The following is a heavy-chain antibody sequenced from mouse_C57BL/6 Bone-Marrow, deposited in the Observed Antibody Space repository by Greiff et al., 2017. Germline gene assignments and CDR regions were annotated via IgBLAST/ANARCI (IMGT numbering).Heavy chain of an antibody. CDR3: ASVYDSNYWYFDV. CDR1: GFTFSDYY. D-gene: IGHD2-5*01. J-gene: IGHJ1*03. CDR2: INSDGSST. Sequence: EVTLVESEGGLVQPGSSMKLSCTASGFTFSDYYMAWVRQVPEKGLEWVANINSDGSSTYYLDSLKSRFIISRDNAKNILYLQMSMLKSEDTATYYCASVYDSNYWYFDVWGTGTTVTVSS. V-gene: IGHV5-16*01.